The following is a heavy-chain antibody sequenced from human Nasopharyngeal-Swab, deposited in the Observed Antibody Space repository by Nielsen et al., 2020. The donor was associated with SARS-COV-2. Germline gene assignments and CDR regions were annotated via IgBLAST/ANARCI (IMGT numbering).Heavy chain of an antibody. J-gene: IGHJ4*02. V-gene: IGHV3-9*01. CDR2: ISWNSGSI. Sequence: SLKISCAASGFTFDDYAMHWVRQAPGKGLEWVSGISWNSGSIGYADSVKGRFTISRDNAKNSLYLQMNSLRAEDTALYYCARGGFWSGYSSYDYWGQGTLVTVSS. D-gene: IGHD3-3*01. CDR1: GFTFDDYA. CDR3: ARGGFWSGYSSYDY.